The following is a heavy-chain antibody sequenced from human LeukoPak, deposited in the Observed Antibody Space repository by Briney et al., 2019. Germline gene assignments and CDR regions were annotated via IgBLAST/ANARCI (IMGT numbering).Heavy chain of an antibody. J-gene: IGHJ4*02. Sequence: SETLSLTCAVYGGSFSGYYWSWIRQPPGKGLEWIGEINHSGSTNYNPSPKSRVTISVDTSKNQFSLKLSSVTAADTAVYYCARVPILGYCSSTSCRPKYFDYWGQGTLVTVSS. CDR3: ARVPILGYCSSTSCRPKYFDY. CDR1: GGSFSGYY. D-gene: IGHD2-2*01. V-gene: IGHV4-34*01. CDR2: INHSGST.